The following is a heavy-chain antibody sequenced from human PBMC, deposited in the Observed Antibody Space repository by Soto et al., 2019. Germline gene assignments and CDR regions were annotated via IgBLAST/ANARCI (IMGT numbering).Heavy chain of an antibody. CDR1: GGSISSGDYY. J-gene: IGHJ4*02. D-gene: IGHD6-13*01. CDR2: IYYSGST. V-gene: IGHV4-39*01. CDR3: ARRGSSSWYGV. Sequence: PSETLSLTCTVSGGSISSGDYYWGWIRQPPGKGLEWIGIIYYSGSTYYNPSLKSRVTISVDTSKNQFSLKLSSVTAADTAVYYCARRGSSSWYGVWGQGTLVTVSS.